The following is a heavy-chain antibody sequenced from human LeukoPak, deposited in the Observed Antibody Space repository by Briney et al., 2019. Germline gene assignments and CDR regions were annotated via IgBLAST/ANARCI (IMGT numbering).Heavy chain of an antibody. CDR1: GFTFSSYW. V-gene: IGHV3-66*02. Sequence: GGSLRLSCAASGFTFSSYWMHWVRQAPGKGLVWVSVIYSSDNTYYIDSVKGRFTISRDNSKNTLYLQMNSLRAEDTAVYYCAGRRVLDASFDYWGQGTLVTVSS. CDR3: AGRRVLDASFDY. D-gene: IGHD3-16*01. J-gene: IGHJ4*02. CDR2: IYSSDNT.